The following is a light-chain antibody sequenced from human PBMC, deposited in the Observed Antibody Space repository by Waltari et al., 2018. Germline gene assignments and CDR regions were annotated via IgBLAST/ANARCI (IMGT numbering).Light chain of an antibody. CDR2: RSD. CDR1: YSNIGSTV. Sequence: QSVLTQPPSASGAPGQRVTIPCSGSYSNIGSTVVNWYQQLPGKAPKLLIYRSDRRPSGVPVRFSGSKSDSSASLAIDGLHSEDEADYYCASWDDSLNGHWVFGGGTKVTVL. J-gene: IGLJ3*02. V-gene: IGLV1-44*01. CDR3: ASWDDSLNGHWV.